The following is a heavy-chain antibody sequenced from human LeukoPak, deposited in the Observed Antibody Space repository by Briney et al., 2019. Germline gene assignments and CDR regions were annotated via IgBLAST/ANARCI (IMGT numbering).Heavy chain of an antibody. D-gene: IGHD3-16*01. V-gene: IGHV3-11*01. CDR1: GLTFRVHY. J-gene: IGHJ3*02. CDR3: ASKRITQMDQSLYDAFDI. CDR2: ICSNGSPI. Sequence: GGPLTLSCAPSGLTFRVHYMSWLRHAPGKGLEWVSYICSNGSPIYYADSVKVRFTISRDNAKNTLYLQMNSLRAEDTAEYYCASKRITQMDQSLYDAFDIWGQGTMVTVSS.